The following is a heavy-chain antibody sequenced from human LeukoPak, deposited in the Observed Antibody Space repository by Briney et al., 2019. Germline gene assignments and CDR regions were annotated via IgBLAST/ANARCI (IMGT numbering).Heavy chain of an antibody. CDR1: GGSIRSTTYY. Sequence: SETLSLTCSVSGGSIRSTTYYWGWLRQPPGRGLEWGGSIYYSGNTYYSPSLMSRVTVSVDTSKNQFSLNLSSVTAADTAVYYCARAPHFFDTSGSRYYFDYWGQGALVTVSS. CDR3: ARAPHFFDTSGSRYYFDY. D-gene: IGHD3-22*01. J-gene: IGHJ4*02. CDR2: IYYSGNT. V-gene: IGHV4-39*07.